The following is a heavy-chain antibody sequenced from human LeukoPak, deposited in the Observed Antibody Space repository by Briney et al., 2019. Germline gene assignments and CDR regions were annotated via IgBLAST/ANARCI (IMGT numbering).Heavy chain of an antibody. CDR3: ARGVTSEGYDILTGYYADY. CDR2: INPNSGGT. D-gene: IGHD3-9*01. V-gene: IGHV1-2*02. Sequence: ASVKVSCKASGYTFTGCYMHWVRQAPGQGLEWMGWINPNSGGTNYAQKFQGRVTMTRDTSISTAYMELSRLRSDDTAVYYCARGVTSEGYDILTGYYADYWGQGTLVTVSS. CDR1: GYTFTGCY. J-gene: IGHJ4*02.